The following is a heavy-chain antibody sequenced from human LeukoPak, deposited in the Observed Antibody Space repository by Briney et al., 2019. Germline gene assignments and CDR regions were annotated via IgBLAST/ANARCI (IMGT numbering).Heavy chain of an antibody. CDR1: GGSFSGYY. CDR3: ARDQYSSSWYGPNWFDP. V-gene: IGHV4-34*01. Sequence: SETLSLTCAVYGGSFSGYYWSWIRQPPGKGLEWIGEINHSGSTNYNPSLKSRVTISVDTSKNQFSLKLSSVTAADTAVYYCARDQYSSSWYGPNWFDPWGQGTLVTVSS. J-gene: IGHJ5*02. D-gene: IGHD6-13*01. CDR2: INHSGST.